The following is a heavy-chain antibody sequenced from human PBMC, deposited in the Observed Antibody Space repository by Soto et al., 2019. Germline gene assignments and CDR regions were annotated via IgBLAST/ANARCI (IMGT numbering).Heavy chain of an antibody. V-gene: IGHV1-69*02. D-gene: IGHD2-2*01. CDR2: IIPILGIA. J-gene: IGHJ5*02. CDR1: GGTFSSYT. Sequence: QVQLVQSGAEVKKPGSSVKVSCKASGGTFSSYTISWVRQAPGQGLEWMGRIIPILGIANYAQKFQGRVTITADKSTSTAYMELSSLRSEDTAVYYCARAYCSSTSCRGFWFDPWGQGTLVTVSS. CDR3: ARAYCSSTSCRGFWFDP.